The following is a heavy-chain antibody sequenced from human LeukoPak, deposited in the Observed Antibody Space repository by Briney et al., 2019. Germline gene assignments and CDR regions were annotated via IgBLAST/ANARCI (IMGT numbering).Heavy chain of an antibody. CDR3: ARHDLDVVPAAMGNFDY. CDR1: GGSISSSSYY. J-gene: IGHJ4*02. CDR2: IYYSGST. Sequence: PSETLSLTCTVSGGSISSSSYYWGWIRQPPGNGLEWIGSIYYSGSTYYNPSLKSRLTISVDTSKNQFSLKLSSVTAADTAVYYCARHDLDVVPAAMGNFDYWGQGTLVTVSS. D-gene: IGHD2-2*01. V-gene: IGHV4-39*01.